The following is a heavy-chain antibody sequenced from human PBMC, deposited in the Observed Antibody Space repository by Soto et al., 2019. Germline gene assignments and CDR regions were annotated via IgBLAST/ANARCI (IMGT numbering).Heavy chain of an antibody. CDR1: GFTFSNYA. CDR2: ISKDGSNK. V-gene: IGHV3-30*18. Sequence: GGSLRLSCAVSGFTFSNYAMHWVRQAPGKGLEWVAVISKDGSNKYYGDFVKGRFTISRDSSKNTLYLQMNSLREEDTAVYYCAKETGPQGGFDYWGQGTLVTVSS. J-gene: IGHJ4*02. CDR3: AKETGPQGGFDY. D-gene: IGHD3-9*01.